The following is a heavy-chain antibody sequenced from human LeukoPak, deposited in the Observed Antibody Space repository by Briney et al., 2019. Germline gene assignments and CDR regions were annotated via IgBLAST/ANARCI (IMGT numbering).Heavy chain of an antibody. J-gene: IGHJ4*02. V-gene: IGHV3-66*01. CDR3: AREGSGYVGVFDY. D-gene: IGHD5-12*01. CDR1: GFTVSSNY. Sequence: PGGSLRLSCGASGFTVSSNYMSWVRQAPGQGLEWVSVIYSGGSTYYADSVKGRFTIYRDNSKNTLYLQMNSLRAEDTAVYYCAREGSGYVGVFDYWGQGTLVTVSS. CDR2: IYSGGST.